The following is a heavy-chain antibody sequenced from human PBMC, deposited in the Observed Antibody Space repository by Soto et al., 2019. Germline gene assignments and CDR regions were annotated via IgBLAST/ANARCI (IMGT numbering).Heavy chain of an antibody. V-gene: IGHV4-59*01. CDR2: IYYSGST. Sequence: PSETLSLTCTVSGGSISSYYWRWIRQPPGKGLEWIGYIYYSGSTNYNPSLKSRVTISVDTSKNQFSLKLSSVTAADTAVYYCARDKSYYDSSGYRYYYYGMDVWGQGTTVTVSS. D-gene: IGHD3-22*01. CDR1: GGSISSYY. CDR3: ARDKSYYDSSGYRYYYYGMDV. J-gene: IGHJ6*02.